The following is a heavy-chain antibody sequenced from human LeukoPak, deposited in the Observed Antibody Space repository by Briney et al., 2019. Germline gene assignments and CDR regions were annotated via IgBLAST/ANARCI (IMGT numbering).Heavy chain of an antibody. CDR3: AKDQGTGSGSYSWGYFDF. D-gene: IGHD3-10*01. Sequence: KPSETLSLTCTVSGGSISSSSYYWGWIRQPPGKGLEWIGSIYYSGSTYYNPSLKSRVTISVDTSKNQFSLKLSSVTAADTAVYYCAKDQGTGSGSYSWGYFDFWGQGTLVTVSS. CDR1: GGSISSSSYY. J-gene: IGHJ4*02. CDR2: IYYSGST. V-gene: IGHV4-39*07.